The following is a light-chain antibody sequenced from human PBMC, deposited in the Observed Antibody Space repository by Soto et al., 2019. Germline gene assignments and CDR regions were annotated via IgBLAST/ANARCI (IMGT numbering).Light chain of an antibody. CDR2: AVY. V-gene: IGKV3-20*01. Sequence: DIVLTQSPGTLSLSPGESAALSCRASQSVTSDYVVWYRQKPGQAPRLLIYAVYSRAAGIPDRFSGSGSGTDFSLTITRMEPDYSAVYYCPQHSSSPWTCGQGTRVEV. CDR3: PQHSSSPWT. CDR1: QSVTSDY. J-gene: IGKJ1*01.